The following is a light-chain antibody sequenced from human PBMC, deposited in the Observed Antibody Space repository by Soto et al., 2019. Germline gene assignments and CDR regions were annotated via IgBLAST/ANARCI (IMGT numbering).Light chain of an antibody. J-gene: IGKJ1*01. CDR1: QSISNW. CDR3: QQYNSYSG. Sequence: DIQMTQSPSTLSAFVGDRVTITCRASQSISNWLAWYQQKPGKAPKLLIYDASSLESGVPSRFSGSGSGTEFTLTISSLQPDDFATYYCQQYNSYSGFGQGTKVEIK. V-gene: IGKV1-5*01. CDR2: DAS.